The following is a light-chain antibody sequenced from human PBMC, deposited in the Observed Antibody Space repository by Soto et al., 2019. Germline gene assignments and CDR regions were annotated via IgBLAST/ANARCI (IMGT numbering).Light chain of an antibody. J-gene: IGLJ1*01. CDR1: SSDLGGYNY. Sequence: QSVLTQPASVSGSPGQSITVSCTGTSSDLGGYNYVSWYQHHPGKAPKLMIYEVSNRPSGVSNRFSGSKSGNTASLTISGLQAEDEADYYCSSYTSSDTLAFGTGTKVTV. CDR3: SSYTSSDTLA. V-gene: IGLV2-14*01. CDR2: EVS.